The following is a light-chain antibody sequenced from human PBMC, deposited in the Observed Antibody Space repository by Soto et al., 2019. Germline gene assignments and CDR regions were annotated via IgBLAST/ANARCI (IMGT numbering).Light chain of an antibody. V-gene: IGKV3-11*01. CDR1: QSVSNS. CDR2: DVS. J-gene: IGKJ5*01. Sequence: EIVLTQSPATLSLSPGERVTHSCRASQSVSNSLAWYQQKPGQPPRLLIYDVSNRATGIPARFSGSGSGTDFTLTITSLEPEDFAVYYCQQRHMWPITFGQGTRLEIK. CDR3: QQRHMWPIT.